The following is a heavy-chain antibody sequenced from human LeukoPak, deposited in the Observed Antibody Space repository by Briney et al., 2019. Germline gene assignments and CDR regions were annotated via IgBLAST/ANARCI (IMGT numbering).Heavy chain of an antibody. CDR1: GFTFSSYA. V-gene: IGHV3-23*01. J-gene: IGHJ4*02. Sequence: GGSLRLSCAASGFTFSSYAMSWVRQAPEKGLEWVSAISASGGGTSYADSVKGRFTISRDNSKNTLYLQMISLRAEDTAVYYCVKAGYSYGGYYFDYWGQGTLVTVSS. D-gene: IGHD5-18*01. CDR2: ISASGGGT. CDR3: VKAGYSYGGYYFDY.